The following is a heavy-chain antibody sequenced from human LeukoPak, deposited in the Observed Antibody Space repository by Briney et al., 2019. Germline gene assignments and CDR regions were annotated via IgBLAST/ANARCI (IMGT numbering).Heavy chain of an antibody. Sequence: ASVKVSCKASGYTFTGYFMHWVRQAPGQGLEWMGWSNPNSGGTNYAQKFQGRVTMTRDTSISTAYMELSRLRSDDTAVYYCARDLIWFGELRNFDYWGQGTLVTVSS. CDR2: SNPNSGGT. V-gene: IGHV1-2*02. CDR1: GYTFTGYF. J-gene: IGHJ4*02. CDR3: ARDLIWFGELRNFDY. D-gene: IGHD3-10*01.